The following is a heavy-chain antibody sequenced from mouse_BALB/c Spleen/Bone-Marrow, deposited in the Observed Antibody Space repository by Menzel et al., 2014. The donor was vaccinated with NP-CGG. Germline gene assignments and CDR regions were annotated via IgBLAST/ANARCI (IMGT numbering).Heavy chain of an antibody. CDR3: ARVGFSFDY. V-gene: IGHV1-80*01. D-gene: IGHD3-1*01. J-gene: IGHJ2*01. CDR2: IYPGDGDT. Sequence: QVQLQQSGAELVRPGSSVKISCKASGYAFSTYWMNWVKQRPGQGLEWIGQIYPGDGDTNYNEKFKGKATLTADKSYSTASIQLSSLTSEDSAVYFCARVGFSFDYWGQGTTLTVSS. CDR1: GYAFSTYW.